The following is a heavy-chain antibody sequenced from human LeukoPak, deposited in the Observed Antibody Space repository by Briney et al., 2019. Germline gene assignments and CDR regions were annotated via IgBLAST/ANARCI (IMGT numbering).Heavy chain of an antibody. CDR3: ARHRIVVVVAAPFDP. J-gene: IGHJ5*02. D-gene: IGHD2-15*01. CDR2: IYYSGST. V-gene: IGHV4-39*01. Sequence: SETLSLTCTVAGGSISSSSYYWCWIRQPPGKGLEGIGSIYYSGSTYYNPSLKSRVTISVDTSKNQFSLKLSSVTAADTAVYYCARHRIVVVVAAPFDPWGRGTLVTVSS. CDR1: GGSISSSSYY.